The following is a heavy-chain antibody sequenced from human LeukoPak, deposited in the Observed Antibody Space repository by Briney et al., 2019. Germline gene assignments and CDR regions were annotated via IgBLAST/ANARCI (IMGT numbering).Heavy chain of an antibody. Sequence: GGSLRLSCAASGFTFSSYRMHWVRQAPGKGLEWVSVIYSGGSTYYADSVKGRFTISRDNSKNTLYLQMNSLRAEDTAVYYCARVPKYGYYFDYWGQGTLVTVSS. CDR3: ARVPKYGYYFDY. J-gene: IGHJ4*02. V-gene: IGHV3-53*01. CDR1: GFTFSSYR. CDR2: IYSGGST. D-gene: IGHD2-2*01.